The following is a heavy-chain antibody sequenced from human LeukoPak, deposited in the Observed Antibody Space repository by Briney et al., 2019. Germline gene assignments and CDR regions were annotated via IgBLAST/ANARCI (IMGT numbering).Heavy chain of an antibody. D-gene: IGHD6-19*01. CDR1: GGSISSSSYY. V-gene: IGHV4-39*01. CDR2: IYYSGST. Sequence: PSETLSLTCTVSGGSISSSSYYWGWIRQRPGKGLEWIGSIYYSGSTYYNPSLKSRVTISVDTSKNQFSLKLSSVTAADTAVYYCWVAVAGTGYYYYYGMDVWGQGTTVTVSS. J-gene: IGHJ6*02. CDR3: WVAVAGTGYYYYYGMDV.